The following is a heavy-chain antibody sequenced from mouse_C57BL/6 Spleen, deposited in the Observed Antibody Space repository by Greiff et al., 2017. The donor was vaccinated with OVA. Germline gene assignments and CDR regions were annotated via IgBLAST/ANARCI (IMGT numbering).Heavy chain of an antibody. J-gene: IGHJ2*01. CDR2: IRNKANGYTT. CDR3: ARSDYYGSSDY. CDR1: GFTFTDYY. Sequence: EVKLMESGGGLVQPGGSLSLSCAASGFTFTDYYMSWVRQPPGKALEWLGFIRNKANGYTTEYSASVKGRFTISRDNSQSILYLQMNALRAEDSATYYCARSDYYGSSDYWGQGTTLTVSS. V-gene: IGHV7-3*01. D-gene: IGHD1-1*01.